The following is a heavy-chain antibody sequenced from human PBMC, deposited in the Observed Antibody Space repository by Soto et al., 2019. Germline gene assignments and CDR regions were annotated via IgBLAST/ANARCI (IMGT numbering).Heavy chain of an antibody. D-gene: IGHD3-9*01. V-gene: IGHV3-23*01. Sequence: GGSLRLSCAASGFTFSSYAMSWVRQAPGKGLEWVSAISGSGGSTYYADSVKGRFTISRETSKNTLYLQMNSLRAEDTAVYYCATLSTYFDWLLPNYFDYWGQGTLVTVSS. CDR1: GFTFSSYA. CDR3: ATLSTYFDWLLPNYFDY. J-gene: IGHJ4*02. CDR2: ISGSGGST.